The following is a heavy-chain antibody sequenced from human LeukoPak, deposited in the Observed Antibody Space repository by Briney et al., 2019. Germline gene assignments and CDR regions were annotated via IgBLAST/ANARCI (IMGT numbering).Heavy chain of an antibody. D-gene: IGHD6-19*01. J-gene: IGHJ5*02. CDR3: AREVAVAGNWFDP. V-gene: IGHV1-18*01. CDR2: ISAYNGNT. CDR1: GGTFSRYA. Sequence: ASVKVSCKASGGTFSRYAISWVRQAPGQGLEWMGWISAYNGNTNYAQKLQGRVTMTTDTSTSTAYMELRSLRSDDTAVYYCAREVAVAGNWFDPWGQGTLVTVSS.